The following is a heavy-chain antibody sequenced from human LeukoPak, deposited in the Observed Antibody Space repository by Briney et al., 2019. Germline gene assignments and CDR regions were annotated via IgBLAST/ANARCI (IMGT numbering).Heavy chain of an antibody. V-gene: IGHV4-34*01. CDR3: ARTVSYYGSGSYYRN. D-gene: IGHD3-10*01. CDR1: GGSFSGYY. Sequence: PSETLSLTCAVYGGSFSGYYWSWIRQPPGKGLEWIGEINHSGSTNYNPSLKSRVTISVDTSKNQFSLKLSSVTAADTAVYYCARTVSYYGSGSYYRNWGQGTLVTVSS. J-gene: IGHJ4*02. CDR2: INHSGST.